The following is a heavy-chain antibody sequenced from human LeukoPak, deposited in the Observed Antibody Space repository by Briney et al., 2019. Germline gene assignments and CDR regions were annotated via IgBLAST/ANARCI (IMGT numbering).Heavy chain of an antibody. J-gene: IGHJ4*02. CDR2: IYTSGST. CDR3: AQSSGWYDYFDY. Sequence: SETLSLTCTVSGGSLSSYYWSWIRQPAGKGLEWIGRIYTSGSTNYNPSLKSRVTMSVDTSKNQFSLKLSSVTAADTAVYYCAQSSGWYDYFDYWGQGTLVTVSS. V-gene: IGHV4-4*07. D-gene: IGHD6-19*01. CDR1: GGSLSSYY.